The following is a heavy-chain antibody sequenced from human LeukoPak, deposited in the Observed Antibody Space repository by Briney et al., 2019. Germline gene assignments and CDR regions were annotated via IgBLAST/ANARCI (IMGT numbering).Heavy chain of an antibody. CDR2: IRYDGSNK. J-gene: IGHJ4*02. Sequence: GGSLRLSCAASGFTFSSYGMHWVRQAPGKGLEGGAFIRYDGSNKYYGDSVKGRFTISRDNSKNTLYLQMNSLRAEDAAVYYCAKEHTPANRGDYFDYWGQGTLVTVSS. CDR1: GFTFSSYG. D-gene: IGHD7-27*01. CDR3: AKEHTPANRGDYFDY. V-gene: IGHV3-30*02.